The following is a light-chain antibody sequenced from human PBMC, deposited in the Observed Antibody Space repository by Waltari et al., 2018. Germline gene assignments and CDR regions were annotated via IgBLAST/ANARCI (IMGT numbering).Light chain of an antibody. Sequence: HPVVTQSSSASASLVSSVKLTCTLSSGPRHYVIASHQQQPGKAPRYLLKLENSGSYNKGSGVPDRFSGSGSGADRYLTISNLQSEDEADYYCETWDSNTRVFGGGTKLTVL. CDR2: LENSGSY. J-gene: IGLJ3*02. CDR1: SGPRHYV. CDR3: ETWDSNTRV. V-gene: IGLV4-60*03.